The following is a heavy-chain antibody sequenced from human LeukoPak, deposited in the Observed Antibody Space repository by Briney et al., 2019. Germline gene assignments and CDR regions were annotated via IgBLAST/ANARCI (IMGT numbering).Heavy chain of an antibody. J-gene: IGHJ3*02. D-gene: IGHD3-22*01. CDR3: AKDYSSGYYYNAFDI. V-gene: IGHV3-23*01. CDR1: GFTFSSYA. CDR2: ISGSGGST. Sequence: LGGSLRLSCAASGFTFSSYAMSWVRQAPGKGLEWVSAISGSGGSTYYADSVKGRFTISRDNSKNTLYLQMNSLRAEDTAVYYCAKDYSSGYYYNAFDIWGQGTMVTVSS.